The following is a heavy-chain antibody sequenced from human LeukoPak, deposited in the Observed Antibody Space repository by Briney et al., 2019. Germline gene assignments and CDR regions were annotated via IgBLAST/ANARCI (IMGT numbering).Heavy chain of an antibody. V-gene: IGHV3-7*03. Sequence: PGGSLRLSCAASGFTFSSYGMHWVRQAPGKGLEWVANIKQDGSEKYYVDSVKGRFTISRDNAKNSLYLQMNSLRAEDTALYYCAKSWDPNRRHYYYYYGMDVWGQGTTVTVSS. CDR3: AKSWDPNRRHYYYYYGMDV. J-gene: IGHJ6*02. D-gene: IGHD1-26*01. CDR1: GFTFSSYG. CDR2: IKQDGSEK.